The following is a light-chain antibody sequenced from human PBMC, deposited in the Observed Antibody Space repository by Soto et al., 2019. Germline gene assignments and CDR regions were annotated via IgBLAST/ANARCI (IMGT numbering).Light chain of an antibody. CDR1: QGVSRY. J-gene: IGKJ4*01. Sequence: IQLTQSPSSLSASVGDSVTITCRASQGVSRYLSWYQQKPGRAPILLISAASTLQSGVPARFSGSGSGTDFTLSITSLQHEDFATYYCQQLNTYPVTFGGGTKVEIK. CDR2: AAS. CDR3: QQLNTYPVT. V-gene: IGKV1-9*01.